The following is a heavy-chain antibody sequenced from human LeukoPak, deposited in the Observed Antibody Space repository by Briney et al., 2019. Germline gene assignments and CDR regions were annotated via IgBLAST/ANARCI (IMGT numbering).Heavy chain of an antibody. CDR3: ARDVSVSGMDV. Sequence: PGGSLRLSCAASGFTFTDYWMSWVRQAPGKGLEWVANIKRDGSEKYYVDSVKGRFTISRGNPKKSVYLQMNSLRAEDTAIYYCARDVSVSGMDVWGQGTTVIVSS. J-gene: IGHJ6*02. CDR1: GFTFTDYW. CDR2: IKRDGSEK. V-gene: IGHV3-7*01. D-gene: IGHD5/OR15-5a*01.